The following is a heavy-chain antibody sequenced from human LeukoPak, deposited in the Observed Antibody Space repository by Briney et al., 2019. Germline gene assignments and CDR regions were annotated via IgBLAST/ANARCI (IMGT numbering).Heavy chain of an antibody. CDR1: GGSISSSSYY. D-gene: IGHD6-13*01. V-gene: IGHV4-39*01. Sequence: SETLSLTCTVSGGSISSSSYYWGWIRQPPGKGLEWIGSIYYSGSTYYNPSLKSRVTISVDTSKNQFSLKLSSVTDADTAVYYCARRGSGYSPAGWFDPWGQGTLVTVSS. J-gene: IGHJ5*02. CDR2: IYYSGST. CDR3: ARRGSGYSPAGWFDP.